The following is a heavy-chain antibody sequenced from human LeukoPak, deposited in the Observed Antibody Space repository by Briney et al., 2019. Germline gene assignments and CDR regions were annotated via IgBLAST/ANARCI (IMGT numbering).Heavy chain of an antibody. CDR2: IYPGDSDT. V-gene: IGHV5-51*01. Sequence: GESLKISCKGSGYSFTSYWIGWVRQMPGKGLEWMGIIYPGDSDTRYSPPFQGQVTISADKSISTAYLQWSSLKASDTAMYYCARFYAGDSSGYYYLDYWGQGTLVTVSS. CDR1: GYSFTSYW. J-gene: IGHJ4*02. D-gene: IGHD3-22*01. CDR3: ARFYAGDSSGYYYLDY.